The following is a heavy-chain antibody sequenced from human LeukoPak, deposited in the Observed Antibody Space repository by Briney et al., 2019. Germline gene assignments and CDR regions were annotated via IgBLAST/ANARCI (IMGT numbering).Heavy chain of an antibody. CDR1: GGSISSSSYY. Sequence: PSETLSLTCTVSGGSISSSSYYWGWIRQPPGKGLEWIGSIYYSGSTYCNPSLKSRVTISVDTSKNQFSLKLSSVTAADTAVYYCARQPRGYSYGYWFDPWGQGTLVTVSS. D-gene: IGHD5-18*01. CDR3: ARQPRGYSYGYWFDP. V-gene: IGHV4-39*01. J-gene: IGHJ5*02. CDR2: IYYSGST.